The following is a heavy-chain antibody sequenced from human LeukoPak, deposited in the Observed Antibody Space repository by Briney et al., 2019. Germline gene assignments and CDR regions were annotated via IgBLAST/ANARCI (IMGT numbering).Heavy chain of an antibody. V-gene: IGHV3-23*01. CDR3: AKKAYYDILTGYYNPY. CDR1: GFTFSSYA. Sequence: GGSLRLSCEASGFTFSSYAMSWVRQAPGQGLEWVSSISATGDYTYYADSVKGRFTISRDRSKNTLFLQMNSLRAEDTAVYYCAKKAYYDILTGYYNPYWGQGTLVTVSS. J-gene: IGHJ4*02. CDR2: ISATGDYT. D-gene: IGHD3-9*01.